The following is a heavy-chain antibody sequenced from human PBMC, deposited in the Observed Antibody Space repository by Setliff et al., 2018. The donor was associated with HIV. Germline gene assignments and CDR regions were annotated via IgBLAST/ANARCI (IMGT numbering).Heavy chain of an antibody. V-gene: IGHV1-18*01. D-gene: IGHD6-19*01. Sequence: ASVKVSCKASGYTFTSHGINWVRQAPGQGLEWMGWISAYNGNTKYAQKLQGRVTLTTDTSTTTAYMELTSLRSDDTAVYYCARDRRVAMADGTDFWGQGTQVTV. CDR3: ARDRRVAMADGTDF. CDR2: ISAYNGNT. CDR1: GYTFTSHG. J-gene: IGHJ4*02.